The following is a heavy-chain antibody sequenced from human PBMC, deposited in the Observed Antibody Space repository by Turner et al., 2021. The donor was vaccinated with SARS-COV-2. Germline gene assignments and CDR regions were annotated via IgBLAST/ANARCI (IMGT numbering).Heavy chain of an antibody. D-gene: IGHD3-3*01. J-gene: IGHJ6*02. CDR3: AKRYYDFWSGYQNYGMDV. CDR1: GFTFSTYA. CDR2: IGGGSGNT. V-gene: IGHV3-23*01. Sequence: EVQLLASGGGLVQPTGSLGLSCAASGFTFSTYAMSWVREAAGKGLEWFSDIGGGSGNTYSTDDVKGLFTRSRDISKNTLYLQMTGLSAEDTAVYSCAKRYYDFWSGYQNYGMDVWGQGTTVIVSS.